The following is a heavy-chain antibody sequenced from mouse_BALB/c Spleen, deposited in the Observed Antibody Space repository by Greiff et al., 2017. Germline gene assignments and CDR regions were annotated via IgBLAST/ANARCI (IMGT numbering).Heavy chain of an antibody. CDR3: ARHGVPPYSWFAY. Sequence: VQLQQSGAELVKPGASVKLSCTASGFNIKDTYMHWVKQRPEQGLEWIGRIDPANGNTKYDPKFQGKATITADTSSNTAYLQLSSLTSEDTAVYYCARHGVPPYSWFAYWGQGTLVTVSA. D-gene: IGHD2-10*01. CDR1: GFNIKDTY. J-gene: IGHJ3*01. V-gene: IGHV14-3*02. CDR2: IDPANGNT.